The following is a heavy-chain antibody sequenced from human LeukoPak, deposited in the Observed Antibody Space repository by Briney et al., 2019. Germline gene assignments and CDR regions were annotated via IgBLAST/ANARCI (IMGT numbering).Heavy chain of an antibody. D-gene: IGHD3-10*01. J-gene: IGHJ3*02. CDR2: ILYDGSKK. Sequence: PGGSLRLSCAASGFTFSSYWMSWVRQAPGKGLGWVAVILYDGSKKNYADSVKGRFTISRDNSKNTLYLQMNSLRAEDTAVYYCGKGYYGPGNYPLGAIDIWGQGTMVTVSS. CDR3: GKGYYGPGNYPLGAIDI. CDR1: GFTFSSYW. V-gene: IGHV3-30*18.